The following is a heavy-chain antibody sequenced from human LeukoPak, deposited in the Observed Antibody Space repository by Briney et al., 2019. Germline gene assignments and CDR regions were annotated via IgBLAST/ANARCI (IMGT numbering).Heavy chain of an antibody. CDR1: GGPISSSSYY. V-gene: IGHV4-39*01. D-gene: IGHD3-22*01. J-gene: IGHJ2*01. Sequence: PSETLSLTCTVSGGPISSSSYYWGWIRQPPGKGLEWIGNIYYSGRTYYNPSLKSRVTISVDTSKNQFSLKLSSVTATDTAVYYCARGVSMIVVVIHDWYFDLWGRGTLVTVSP. CDR3: ARGVSMIVVVIHDWYFDL. CDR2: IYYSGRT.